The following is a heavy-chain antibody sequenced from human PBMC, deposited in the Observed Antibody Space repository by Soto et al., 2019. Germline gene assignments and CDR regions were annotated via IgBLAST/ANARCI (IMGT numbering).Heavy chain of an antibody. CDR1: GFTFSSYA. CDR2: ISGGGGST. CDR3: AKELLWFGELYSGDYGMDV. J-gene: IGHJ6*02. V-gene: IGHV3-23*01. Sequence: PGGSLRLSCAASGFTFSSYAMSWVRQAPGKGLEWVSAISGGGGSTYYADSVKGRFTISRDNSKSTLYLQMNSLRAEDTAVYYCAKELLWFGELYSGDYGMDVWGQGIRVTV. D-gene: IGHD3-10*01.